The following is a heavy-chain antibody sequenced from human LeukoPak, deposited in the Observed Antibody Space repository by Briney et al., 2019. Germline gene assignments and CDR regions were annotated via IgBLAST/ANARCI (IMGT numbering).Heavy chain of an antibody. CDR1: GGSISGYY. Sequence: SETLSLTCTVSGGSISGYYWSWIRQPPGKGLEWIGNVYYSGSAYYNPSLKSRVTISVDTSTNQFSLKLSSVTAADTAVYYCARRQERFSRFDYWGQGTLVTVSS. CDR2: VYYSGSA. V-gene: IGHV4-59*04. CDR3: ARRQERFSRFDY. J-gene: IGHJ4*02. D-gene: IGHD1-1*01.